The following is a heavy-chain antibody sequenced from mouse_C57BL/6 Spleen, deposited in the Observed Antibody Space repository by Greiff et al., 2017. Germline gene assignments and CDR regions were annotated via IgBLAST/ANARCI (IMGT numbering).Heavy chain of an antibody. CDR2: IYPGSGNT. D-gene: IGHD3-2*02. Sequence: VKLMEPGAELVRPGASVKLSCKASGYTFTDYYINWVKQRPGQGLEWIARIYPGSGNTNYNEKFKGKATLTAEKSSSTAYMQLSSLTSEDSAVYFCARGDGSGYGYWGQGTTLTVSS. V-gene: IGHV1-76*01. CDR1: GYTFTDYY. J-gene: IGHJ2*01. CDR3: ARGDGSGYGY.